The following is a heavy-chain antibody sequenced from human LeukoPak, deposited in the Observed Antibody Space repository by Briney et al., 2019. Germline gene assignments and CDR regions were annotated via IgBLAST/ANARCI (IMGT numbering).Heavy chain of an antibody. CDR2: ISYDGSNK. J-gene: IGHJ4*02. CDR3: AKEGARGVGYFDY. D-gene: IGHD1-26*01. V-gene: IGHV3-30*18. CDR1: GFTFSSYG. Sequence: PGGSLRLSCAASGFTFSSYGMHWVRQAPGKGLEWVAVISYDGSNKYYADSVKGRFTISRDNSKNTLYLQMNSLRAEDTAVYYCAKEGARGVGYFDYWGQGTLVTVSS.